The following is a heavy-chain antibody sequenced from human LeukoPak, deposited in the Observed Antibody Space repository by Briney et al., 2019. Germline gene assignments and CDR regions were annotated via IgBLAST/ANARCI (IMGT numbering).Heavy chain of an antibody. CDR2: INPDSGGT. J-gene: IGHJ4*02. D-gene: IGHD2-2*01. CDR1: GYTFTDYY. Sequence: GASVKVSCKASGYTFTDYYMHWVRQAPGQGLEWMGWINPDSGGTNYAQKFQGRLTMTGDTSTSTAYMEVTRLKSDDTAMYYCARAPAGRGKPYYFDSWGQGTLVTVSS. CDR3: ARAPAGRGKPYYFDS. V-gene: IGHV1-2*02.